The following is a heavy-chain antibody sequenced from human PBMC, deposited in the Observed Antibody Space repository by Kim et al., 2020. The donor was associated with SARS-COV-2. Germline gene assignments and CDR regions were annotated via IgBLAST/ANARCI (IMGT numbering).Heavy chain of an antibody. CDR3: VRDRMGGAFDI. V-gene: IGHV3-48*02. D-gene: IGHD3-16*01. J-gene: IGHJ3*02. CDR2: ITKTSTTI. CDR1: GFTFSAYD. Sequence: GGSLRLSCATSGFTFSAYDMNWVRQAPGKGLEWLSFITKTSTTIYYADSVKGRFTISRDNAKNSLYLQMDSLRDEDTAVYYCVRDRMGGAFDIWGQWTMV.